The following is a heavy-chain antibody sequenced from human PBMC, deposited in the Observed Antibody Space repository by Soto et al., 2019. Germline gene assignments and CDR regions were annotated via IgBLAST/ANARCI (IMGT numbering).Heavy chain of an antibody. CDR1: GDCSSSWYNY. J-gene: IGHJ4*02. Sequence: SETLSLTCTVSGDCSSSWYNYWSWIRQPPGKGLEWIGYIYHSGSTYYNPSLKSRVTISVDRSKNQFSLKLSSVTAADTAVYYCARDMGYLWGQGTLVTVSS. CDR2: IYHSGST. V-gene: IGHV4-30-2*01. CDR3: ARDMGYL. D-gene: IGHD2-15*01.